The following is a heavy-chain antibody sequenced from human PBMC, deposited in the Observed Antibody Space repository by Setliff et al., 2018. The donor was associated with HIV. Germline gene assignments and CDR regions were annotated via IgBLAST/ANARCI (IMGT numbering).Heavy chain of an antibody. D-gene: IGHD4-17*01. Sequence: SETLSLTCAVYGGSFSGYYYWNWIRQSPGQGLEWIGGINHSGYTDYNPSLRSRVTITSDTSRNRISVKMTCVTAADTAVYYCARTTFFGAVTMGEDYWGQGSRVTVSS. V-gene: IGHV4-34*01. CDR1: GGSFSGYYY. CDR3: ARTTFFGAVTMGEDY. J-gene: IGHJ4*02. CDR2: INHSGYT.